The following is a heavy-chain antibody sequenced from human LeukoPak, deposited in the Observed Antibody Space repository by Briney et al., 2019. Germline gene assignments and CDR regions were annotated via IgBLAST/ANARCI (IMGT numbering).Heavy chain of an antibody. V-gene: IGHV3-30-3*01. Sequence: GRSLRLSCAASGFTFSSYAMHWVRQAPGKGLEWVAVISYDGSNKYYADSVKGRFTISRDNSKNTLYLQMNSLRAEDTAVYYCARGRRELRLNYFDYWGQGTLVTVSS. J-gene: IGHJ4*02. D-gene: IGHD1-26*01. CDR1: GFTFSSYA. CDR3: ARGRRELRLNYFDY. CDR2: ISYDGSNK.